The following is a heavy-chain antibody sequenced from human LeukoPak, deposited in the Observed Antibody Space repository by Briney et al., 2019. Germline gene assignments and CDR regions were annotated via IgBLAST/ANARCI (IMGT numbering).Heavy chain of an antibody. CDR2: IDWGDDK. CDR3: ARSVRGQNDY. Sequence: SGPALVQPTPPLTLTCTFSGFSLSTSGMRVSWIRQPPGKALEWLARIDWGDDKFYSTSLKTRLTISKDTSKNQVVLTMTNMDPVDTATYYCARSVRGQNDYWGQGTLVTVSS. D-gene: IGHD3-10*01. V-gene: IGHV2-70*04. CDR1: GFSLSTSGMR. J-gene: IGHJ4*02.